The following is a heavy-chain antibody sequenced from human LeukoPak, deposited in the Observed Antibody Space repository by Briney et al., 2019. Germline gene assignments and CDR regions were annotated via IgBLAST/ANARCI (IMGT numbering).Heavy chain of an antibody. Sequence: SGPALVKPTQTLTLTYSLSGFSLSTTGVRVSWIRQPPGKALEWLARIDWDDDKFYSASLRTRLTISKDTSKNQVVLTMTNMDPVDTATYYCARISALGDVIWLDPWGQGILVTVSS. V-gene: IGHV2-70*04. D-gene: IGHD6-13*01. CDR2: IDWDDDK. CDR1: GFSLSTTGVR. J-gene: IGHJ5*02. CDR3: ARISALGDVIWLDP.